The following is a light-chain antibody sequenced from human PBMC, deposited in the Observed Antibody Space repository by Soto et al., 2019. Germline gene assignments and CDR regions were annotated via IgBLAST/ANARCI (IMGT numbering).Light chain of an antibody. Sequence: QLVLTQSPSASASLGASVKLTCTLSSGHSSYAIAWHQQQPEKGPRYLMKLNSDGSHSKGDGIPDRFSGSSSGAERYLTISSLQYEDEADYYCQTWGTGIPWVFGGGTQLTVL. CDR1: SGHSSYA. V-gene: IGLV4-69*01. CDR3: QTWGTGIPWV. CDR2: LNSDGSH. J-gene: IGLJ3*02.